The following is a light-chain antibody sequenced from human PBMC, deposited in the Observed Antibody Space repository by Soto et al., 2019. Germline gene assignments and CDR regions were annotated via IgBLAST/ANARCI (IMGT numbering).Light chain of an antibody. CDR3: SSYTSTTTGV. V-gene: IGLV2-14*01. Sequence: QSALTQPASESGSPGQSITISCTGTSSDVGANNAVSWYQQHPGKAPKLIIYEVRNRPPGVSNRFSGSKSGNAASLTISGLQAEDEADYYCSSYTSTTTGVFGGGTKLTVL. J-gene: IGLJ3*02. CDR2: EVR. CDR1: SSDVGANNA.